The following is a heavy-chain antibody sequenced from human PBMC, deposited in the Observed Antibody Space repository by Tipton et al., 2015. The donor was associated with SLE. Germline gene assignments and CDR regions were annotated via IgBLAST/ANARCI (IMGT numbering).Heavy chain of an antibody. CDR2: IYHSGST. CDR3: SRGDYGDYRDAFDI. CDR1: GGSISSGDYY. J-gene: IGHJ3*02. D-gene: IGHD4-17*01. V-gene: IGHV4-39*07. Sequence: TLSLTCTVSGGSISSGDYYWGWIRQPPGKGLEWIGSIYHSGSTYYNPSLKSRVTISVDTSKNQFSLKLSSVTAADTAVYYCSRGDYGDYRDAFDIWGQGTLVTVSS.